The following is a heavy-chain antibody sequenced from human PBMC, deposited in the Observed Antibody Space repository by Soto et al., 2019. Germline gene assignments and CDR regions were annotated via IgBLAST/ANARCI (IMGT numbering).Heavy chain of an antibody. D-gene: IGHD2-2*01. CDR3: ARHDCISSSCYYYYYYDLDV. CDR1: GGTFSSYG. Sequence: QVQLVQSGAEVKKPGSSVKVSCKASGGTFSSYGISWVRQAPGQGLEWMGGIIPIFDTANYAQKFQGRVTFTADESTSTAYMELSSLRSEDTAVYYCARHDCISSSCYYYYYYDLDVWGLGTTVTVSS. CDR2: IIPIFDTA. J-gene: IGHJ6*02. V-gene: IGHV1-69*12.